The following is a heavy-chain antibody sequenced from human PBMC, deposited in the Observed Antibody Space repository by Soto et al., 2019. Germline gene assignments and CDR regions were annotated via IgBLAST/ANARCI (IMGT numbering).Heavy chain of an antibody. V-gene: IGHV4-31*03. Sequence: SETLSLTCTVSGGSISSGGYYWSWIRQHPGKGLEWIGYIYYSGSTYYNPSLKSRVTISVDTSKNQFSLKLSSVTAADTAVYYCARGLVVVSTKEGWFDPWGQGTLVTVSS. CDR1: GGSISSGGYY. CDR3: ARGLVVVSTKEGWFDP. CDR2: IYYSGST. D-gene: IGHD2-2*01. J-gene: IGHJ5*02.